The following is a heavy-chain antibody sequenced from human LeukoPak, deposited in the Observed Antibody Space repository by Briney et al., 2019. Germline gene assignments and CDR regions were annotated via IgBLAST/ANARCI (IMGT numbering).Heavy chain of an antibody. V-gene: IGHV1-18*01. CDR3: ASGYCSGGSCYEGWFDP. Sequence: ASVKVSCKASGYTFTSYGISWVRQAPGQGLEWMGWISAYNGNTNYAQKLQGRVTMTTDTSTSTVYMELSSLRSEDTAFYYCASGYCSGGSCYEGWFDPWGQGTLVTVSS. J-gene: IGHJ5*02. D-gene: IGHD2-15*01. CDR2: ISAYNGNT. CDR1: GYTFTSYG.